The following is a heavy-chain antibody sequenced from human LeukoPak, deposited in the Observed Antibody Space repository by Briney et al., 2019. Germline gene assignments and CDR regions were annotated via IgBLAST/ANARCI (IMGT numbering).Heavy chain of an antibody. CDR3: ARGGNYDILTGYLVPFDY. J-gene: IGHJ4*02. CDR1: GGSISGFY. D-gene: IGHD3-9*01. CDR2: IHYSGNT. Sequence: SETLSFTCTVSGGSISGFYWSWIRQPPGKGLEWIGYIHYSGNTNYNPSLKSRVNISLDTSENQFSLRLSSVTAADTAVYYCARGGNYDILTGYLVPFDYWGQGTLVTVSS. V-gene: IGHV4-59*01.